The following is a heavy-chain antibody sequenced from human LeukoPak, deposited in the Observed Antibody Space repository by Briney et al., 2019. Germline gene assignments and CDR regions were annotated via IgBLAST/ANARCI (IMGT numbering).Heavy chain of an antibody. CDR3: ARDGAYDFGTDYYYYYYGMDV. CDR1: GFTFSSSA. D-gene: IGHD3-3*01. CDR2: ISASGGST. Sequence: GGSLRLSCAASGFTFSSSAMSWVRQVPGKGLEWVSGISASGGSTYYADSVRGRFTISRDNSKNSLYLQMNSLRAEDTAVYYCARDGAYDFGTDYYYYYYGMDVWGQGTTVTVSS. V-gene: IGHV3-23*01. J-gene: IGHJ6*02.